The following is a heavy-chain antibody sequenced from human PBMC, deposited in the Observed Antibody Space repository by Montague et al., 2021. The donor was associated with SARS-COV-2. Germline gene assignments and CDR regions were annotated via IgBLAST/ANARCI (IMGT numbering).Heavy chain of an antibody. CDR3: ARASLVRGVIITRVRYSYYMDV. CDR1: GYTFTSYD. J-gene: IGHJ6*03. CDR2: MNPNSGNT. Sequence: SVKVSCKASGYTFTSYDINWVRQAARQGLEWMGWMNPNSGNTGYAQKLQGRVTMTRDTSMNTAYMELSSLRSEDTAVYYCARASLVRGVIITRVRYSYYMDVWGKGTTVTVS. V-gene: IGHV1-8*01. D-gene: IGHD3-10*01.